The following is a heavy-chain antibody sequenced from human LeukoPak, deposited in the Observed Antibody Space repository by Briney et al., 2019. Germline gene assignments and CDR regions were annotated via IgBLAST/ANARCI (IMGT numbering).Heavy chain of an antibody. D-gene: IGHD2-21*02. CDR3: ARGGLYCGGDCYVDH. Sequence: SETLSLTCAVYGGSFSPYYWSWIRQPPEKGLEWIGEINHSGSTNYNPSLKSRVTTSVDTSKNQFSLKLSSVTAADTAVYYCARGGLYCGGDCYVDHWGQGSPVTVSS. CDR2: INHSGST. J-gene: IGHJ4*02. V-gene: IGHV4-34*01. CDR1: GGSFSPYY.